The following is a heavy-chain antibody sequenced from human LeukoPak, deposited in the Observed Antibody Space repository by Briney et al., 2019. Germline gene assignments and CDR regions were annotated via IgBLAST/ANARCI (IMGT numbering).Heavy chain of an antibody. CDR1: GGSFNGYY. V-gene: IGHV4-34*01. CDR2: INHSGST. J-gene: IGHJ4*02. CDR3: ARLGDKGYSSTWYKTVYYFDY. D-gene: IGHD6-13*01. Sequence: SETLSLTCAVYGGSFNGYYWSWIRQPPGKGLEWIGEINHSGSTNYSPSLKSRVTLSVDTSKNQFSLRLSSVTAADTAVYYCARLGDKGYSSTWYKTVYYFDYWGQGTLVTVSS.